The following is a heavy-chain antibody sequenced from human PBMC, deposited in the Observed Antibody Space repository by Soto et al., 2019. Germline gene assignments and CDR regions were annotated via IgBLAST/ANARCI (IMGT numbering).Heavy chain of an antibody. D-gene: IGHD3-10*01. CDR2: IYYSGST. Sequence: IRQHPGKGLEWIGYIYYSGSTYYNPSLKSRVTISVDTSKNQLSLKLSSVTAADTAVYYCARAYGSGYMDVWGQGTTVTVS. CDR3: ARAYGSGYMDV. V-gene: IGHV4-31*02. J-gene: IGHJ6*02.